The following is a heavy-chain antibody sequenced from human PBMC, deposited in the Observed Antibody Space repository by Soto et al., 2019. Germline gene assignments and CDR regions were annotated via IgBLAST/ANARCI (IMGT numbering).Heavy chain of an antibody. CDR1: GGSISSYY. D-gene: IGHD2-15*01. J-gene: IGHJ4*02. CDR2: VFFSGST. CDR3: ARRWGRNFDY. Sequence: SETLSLTCSVSGGSISSYYWSWIRQPPGKGLEWIGYVFFSGSTNYNPSLKSRVTISVDTSKNQFSLKLSSVTAADTAVYYCARRWGRNFDYWGQGTLVTVSS. V-gene: IGHV4-59*08.